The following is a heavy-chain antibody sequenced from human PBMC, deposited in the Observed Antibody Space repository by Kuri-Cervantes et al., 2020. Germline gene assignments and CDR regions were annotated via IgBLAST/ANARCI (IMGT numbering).Heavy chain of an antibody. CDR2: IYYSGST. D-gene: IGHD1-14*01. J-gene: IGHJ4*02. CDR1: GGSVSSTSYY. V-gene: IGHV4-61*01. Sequence: SETLSLTCSVSGGSVSSTSYYWSWIRQPPGKALEWIGYIYYSGSTNYNPSLKSRVTISVDTSKNQFSLKLSSVTAADTALYYCAKDIREPYAEYYFDSWGQGTLVTVSS. CDR3: AKDIREPYAEYYFDS.